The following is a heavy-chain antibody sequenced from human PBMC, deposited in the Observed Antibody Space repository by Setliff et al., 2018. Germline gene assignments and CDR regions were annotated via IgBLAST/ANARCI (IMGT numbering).Heavy chain of an antibody. Sequence: LSLTCTVSGGSISSRSYYWGWNRQPPGKGLEWIGSIYYSGSTYYKPSLKSRVTISVDTSKNQLSLKLSSVTAADTAVYYCARVSSYGSGSYYYYYYGMDVWGQGTTVTVSS. J-gene: IGHJ6*02. CDR1: GGSISSRSYY. D-gene: IGHD3-10*01. V-gene: IGHV4-39*07. CDR2: IYYSGST. CDR3: ARVSSYGSGSYYYYYYGMDV.